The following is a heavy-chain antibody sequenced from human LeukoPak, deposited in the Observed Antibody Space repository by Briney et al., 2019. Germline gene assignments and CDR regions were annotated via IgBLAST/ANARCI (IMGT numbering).Heavy chain of an antibody. D-gene: IGHD3-10*01. J-gene: IGHJ6*02. CDR2: IIPIFGTA. CDR1: GYTFTSYD. CDR3: ARVLVYKSMVHRPLYYYYGMDV. V-gene: IGHV1-69*13. Sequence: SVKVSCKASGYTFTSYDISWVRQAPGQGLEWMGGIIPIFGTANYAQKFQGRVTITADESTSTAYMELSSLRSEDTAVYYCARVLVYKSMVHRPLYYYYGMDVWGQGTTVTVSS.